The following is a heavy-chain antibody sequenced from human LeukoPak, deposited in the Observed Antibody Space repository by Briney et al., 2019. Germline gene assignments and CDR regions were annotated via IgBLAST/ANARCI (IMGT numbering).Heavy chain of an antibody. Sequence: PGRSLRLSCTASGFTFGDYAMSWVRQAPGKGLEWVGFIRSKAYGGTTEYAASVKGRFTISRDDSKSIAYLQMNSLKTEDTAVYYCTREGRYGSGSYLHWGQRTLATVSS. CDR3: TREGRYGSGSYLH. CDR2: IRSKAYGGTT. CDR1: GFTFGDYA. D-gene: IGHD3-10*01. J-gene: IGHJ4*02. V-gene: IGHV3-49*04.